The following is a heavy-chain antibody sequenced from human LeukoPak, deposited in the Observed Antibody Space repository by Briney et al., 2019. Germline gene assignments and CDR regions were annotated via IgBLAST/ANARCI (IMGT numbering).Heavy chain of an antibody. CDR3: ARSLEGFLEWLYRYYFDY. Sequence: GGSLRLSCAASGFTFSSYAMSWVRQAPGKGLEWVSSISGSSSYIYYADSVKGRFTISRDNAKNSLYLQMNSLRAEDTAVYYCARSLEGFLEWLYRYYFDYWGQGTLVTVSS. D-gene: IGHD3-3*01. V-gene: IGHV3-21*01. CDR1: GFTFSSYA. CDR2: ISGSSSYI. J-gene: IGHJ4*02.